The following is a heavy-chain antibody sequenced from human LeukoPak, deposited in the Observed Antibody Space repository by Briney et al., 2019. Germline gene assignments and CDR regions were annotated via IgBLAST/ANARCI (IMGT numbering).Heavy chain of an antibody. V-gene: IGHV3-21*01. CDR2: ISSSSSYI. CDR1: GFTFSSYS. D-gene: IGHD5-12*01. J-gene: IGHJ4*02. Sequence: GGSLRLSCAASGFTFSSYSMNWARQAPGEGLEWVSSISSSSSYIYYADSVKGRFTISRDNAKNSLYLQMNSLRAEDTAVYYCARAGYSGYGDYWGQGTLVTVSS. CDR3: ARAGYSGYGDY.